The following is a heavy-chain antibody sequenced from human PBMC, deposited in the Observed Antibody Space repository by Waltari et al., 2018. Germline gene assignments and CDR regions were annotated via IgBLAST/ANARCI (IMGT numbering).Heavy chain of an antibody. CDR3: ARDLTLVTAARRGGFDY. D-gene: IGHD6-6*01. Sequence: QVQLVESGGGVVQPGRSLRLSCAASGFTFSSYGMHWVRQAPGKGVDGVAVIWYDGSNKYYADSVKGRFTISRDNSKNTLYLQMNSLRAEDTAVYYCARDLTLVTAARRGGFDYWGQGTLVTVSS. CDR2: IWYDGSNK. CDR1: GFTFSSYG. V-gene: IGHV3-33*01. J-gene: IGHJ4*02.